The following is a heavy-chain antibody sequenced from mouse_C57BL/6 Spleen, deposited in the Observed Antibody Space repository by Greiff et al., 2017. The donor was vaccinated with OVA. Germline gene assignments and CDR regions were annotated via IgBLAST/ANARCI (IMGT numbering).Heavy chain of an antibody. J-gene: IGHJ4*01. V-gene: IGHV1-7*01. Sequence: QVQLKESGAELAKPGASVKLSCKASGYTFTSYWMHWVKQRPGQGLEWIGYINPSSGYTKYNQKFKDKPTLTADKSSSTAYMQLISLTYEDSAVYYCARSSYDGHYDYYAMDYWGQGTSVTVSS. CDR3: ARSSYDGHYDYYAMDY. D-gene: IGHD2-3*01. CDR1: GYTFTSYW. CDR2: INPSSGYT.